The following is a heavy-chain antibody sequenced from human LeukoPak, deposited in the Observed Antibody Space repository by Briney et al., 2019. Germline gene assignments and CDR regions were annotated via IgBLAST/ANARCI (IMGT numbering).Heavy chain of an antibody. CDR2: ISSSGSTR. CDR3: ARDYDSSGYNY. Sequence: PGGSLRLSCAASGFTFSDYYVSWIRQAPGKGLEWVSYISSSGSTRYYADSVKGRFTISRDNAKNSLYLQMNSLRAEDTAVYYCARDYDSSGYNYWGQGTLVTVSS. CDR1: GFTFSDYY. V-gene: IGHV3-11*04. D-gene: IGHD3-22*01. J-gene: IGHJ4*02.